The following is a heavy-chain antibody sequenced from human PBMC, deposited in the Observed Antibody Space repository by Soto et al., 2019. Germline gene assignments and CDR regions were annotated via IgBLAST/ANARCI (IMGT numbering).Heavy chain of an antibody. Sequence: QVQLVQSGAEVKKPGSSVKVSCKASGGTFSSYTISWVRQAPGQGLEWMGRIIPILGIANYAQKFQGRVTITADKSTSTAYMELSSLRSEDTAVYYCASTVIHDDGSQWGQGTLVTVSS. CDR3: ASTVIHDDGSQ. V-gene: IGHV1-69*02. D-gene: IGHD3-10*01. CDR2: IIPILGIA. CDR1: GGTFSSYT. J-gene: IGHJ4*02.